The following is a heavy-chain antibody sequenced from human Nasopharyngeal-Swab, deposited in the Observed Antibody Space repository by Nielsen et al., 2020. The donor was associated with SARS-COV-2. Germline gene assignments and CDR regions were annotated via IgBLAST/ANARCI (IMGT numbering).Heavy chain of an antibody. CDR3: ARFTPNYYDSSGPVGY. CDR2: ISSSSSYI. Sequence: GESLKISCAASGFTFSSYWMSWVRQAPGKGLEWVSSISSSSSYIYYADSVKGRFTISRDNAKNSLYLQMNSLRAEDTAVYYCARFTPNYYDSSGPVGYWGQGTLVTVSS. CDR1: GFTFSSYW. V-gene: IGHV3-21*01. D-gene: IGHD3-22*01. J-gene: IGHJ4*02.